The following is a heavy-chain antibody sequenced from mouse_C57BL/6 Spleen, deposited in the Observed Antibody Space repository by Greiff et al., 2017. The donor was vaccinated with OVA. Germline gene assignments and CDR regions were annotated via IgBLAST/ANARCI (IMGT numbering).Heavy chain of an antibody. D-gene: IGHD1-1*01. CDR2: IDPSDSYT. Sequence: VQLQQSGAELVMPGASVKLSCKASGYTFTSYWMHWVKQRPGQGLEWIGEIDPSDSYTNYNQKFKGKSTLTVDKSSSTAYMQLSSLTSEDSAVYYCARSLITTGYFDVWGTGTTVTVSS. CDR1: GYTFTSYW. V-gene: IGHV1-69*01. CDR3: ARSLITTGYFDV. J-gene: IGHJ1*03.